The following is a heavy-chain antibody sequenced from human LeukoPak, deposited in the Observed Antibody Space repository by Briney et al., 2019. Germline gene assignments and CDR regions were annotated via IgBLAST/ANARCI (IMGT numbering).Heavy chain of an antibody. CDR3: ARAPGTYYDY. V-gene: IGHV3-64*01. D-gene: IGHD3-10*01. CDR1: GFTFSNYG. CDR2: ISSNGGST. Sequence: PGGSLRLSYGASGFTFSNYGMHWVRQAPGKGLEYVSAISSNGGSTYYANSVKGRFTISRDNSKNTLYLQMGSLRAEDMAVYYCARAPGTYYDYWGQGTLVTVSS. J-gene: IGHJ4*02.